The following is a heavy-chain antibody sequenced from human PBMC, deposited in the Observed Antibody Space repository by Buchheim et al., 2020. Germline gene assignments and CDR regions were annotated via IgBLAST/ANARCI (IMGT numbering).Heavy chain of an antibody. Sequence: QLVESGGGLVQPGGSLRLSCAASGFTFRNYWMHWVRQPPGKGLVWVSRISGDESSTSYADSVKGRFTISRDNAKNTLYLQINSLRVEDTAVYYCPRGDSSTWYNWLDPWGQGTL. D-gene: IGHD2-2*01. CDR2: ISGDESST. J-gene: IGHJ5*02. CDR1: GFTFRNYW. CDR3: PRGDSSTWYNWLDP. V-gene: IGHV3-74*02.